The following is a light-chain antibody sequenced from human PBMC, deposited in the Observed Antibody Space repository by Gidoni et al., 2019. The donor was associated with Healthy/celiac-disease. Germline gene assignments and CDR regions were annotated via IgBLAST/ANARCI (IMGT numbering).Light chain of an antibody. J-gene: IGKJ2*01. CDR2: KAS. V-gene: IGKV1-5*03. Sequence: DIQMTQSPSTLSASVGDRVTITCRASQSISSWLAWYQQKPGKAPKLLIYKASSLESGVPSRFSGSGSGTEFTLTISSLQPDDFTTYYCQQYNSYPFTFGQGTKLEIK. CDR1: QSISSW. CDR3: QQYNSYPFT.